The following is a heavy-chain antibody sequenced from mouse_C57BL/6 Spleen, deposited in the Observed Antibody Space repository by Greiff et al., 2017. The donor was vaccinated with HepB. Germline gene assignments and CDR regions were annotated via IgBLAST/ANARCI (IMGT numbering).Heavy chain of an antibody. J-gene: IGHJ1*03. D-gene: IGHD1-1*01. Sequence: QVQLKESGAELAKPGASVKLSCKASGYTFTSYWMHWVKQRPGQGLEWIGYINPSSGYTKYNQKFKDKATLTADKSSSTAYMQLSSLTYEDSAVYYCAVTTVVEWYFDVWGTGTTVTVSS. CDR2: INPSSGYT. CDR3: AVTTVVEWYFDV. CDR1: GYTFTSYW. V-gene: IGHV1-7*01.